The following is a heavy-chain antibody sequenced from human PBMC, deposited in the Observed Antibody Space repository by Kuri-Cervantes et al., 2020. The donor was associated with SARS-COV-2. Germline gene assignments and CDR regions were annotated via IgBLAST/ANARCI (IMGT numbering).Heavy chain of an antibody. CDR1: GGSFSGYY. Sequence: SETLSLTCAVYGGSFSGYYWSWIRQPPGKGLEWIGSIYYSGSTYYNPSLKSRVTISVDTSKNQFSLKLTSVTAADTAVYYCASATSSGPITWFDSWGRGTLVTVSS. J-gene: IGHJ5*01. CDR3: ASATSSGPITWFDS. V-gene: IGHV4-34*01. CDR2: IYYSGST. D-gene: IGHD3-22*01.